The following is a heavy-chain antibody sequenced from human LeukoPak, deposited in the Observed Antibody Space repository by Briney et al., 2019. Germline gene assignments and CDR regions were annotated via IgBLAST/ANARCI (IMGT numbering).Heavy chain of an antibody. CDR1: GYTFTGYY. CDR2: INPNTGVT. V-gene: IGHV1-2*02. CDR3: ARDRTTVTTGYYGMDV. J-gene: IGHJ6*02. D-gene: IGHD4-17*01. Sequence: ASVKVSWKASGYTFTGYYMHWVRQATGQGLEWMGWINPNTGVTNYAQKFQGRVTLTRDTSIITAYMELTRLRSDDTAMYYCARDRTTVTTGYYGMDVWGQGTTLTVSS.